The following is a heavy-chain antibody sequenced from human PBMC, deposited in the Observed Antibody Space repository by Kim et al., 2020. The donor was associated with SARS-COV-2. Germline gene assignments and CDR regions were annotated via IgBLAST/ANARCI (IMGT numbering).Heavy chain of an antibody. V-gene: IGHV3-74*03. CDR3: AKGGDHDVCGYDGFVRL. Sequence: GGSLRLSCAASGFTLSTYSMNWVRQTPGEGLEWVSRIHSDGSITEYVDSVKGRFTISRDNAKNTLYLQMNSLRPEDTAVYYCAKGGDHDVCGYDGFVRLWGRSAVDTLST. CDR1: GFTLSTYS. CDR2: IHSDGSIT. J-gene: IGHJ1*01. D-gene: IGHD2-21*02.